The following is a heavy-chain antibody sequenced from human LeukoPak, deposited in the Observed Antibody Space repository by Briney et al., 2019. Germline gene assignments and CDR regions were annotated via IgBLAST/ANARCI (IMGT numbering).Heavy chain of an antibody. CDR3: ASIPGIAVADLYSDAFDI. J-gene: IGHJ3*02. V-gene: IGHV3-48*01. CDR2: ISSSSSTI. D-gene: IGHD6-19*01. Sequence: PGGSLRLSCAASGFTFSSYSMNWVRQAPGKGLEWVSYISSSSSTIYYADSVKGRFTISRDNAKNSLYLQMNSLRAEDTAVYYCASIPGIAVADLYSDAFDIWGQGTMVTVSS. CDR1: GFTFSSYS.